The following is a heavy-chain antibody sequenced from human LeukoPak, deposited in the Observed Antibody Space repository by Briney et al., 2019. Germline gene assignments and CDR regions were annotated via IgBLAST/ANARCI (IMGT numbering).Heavy chain of an antibody. CDR1: GFTFSSYA. D-gene: IGHD6-13*01. Sequence: GGSLRLSCAASGFTFSSYAMSWVRQAPGKGLEWGSAISGSGGSTYYADSVKDRFTISCYNSKNTLYLQMNSLRAEDTAVYYCAKERGSSWYSIDYWGQGTLVTVSS. J-gene: IGHJ4*02. CDR3: AKERGSSWYSIDY. CDR2: ISGSGGST. V-gene: IGHV3-23*01.